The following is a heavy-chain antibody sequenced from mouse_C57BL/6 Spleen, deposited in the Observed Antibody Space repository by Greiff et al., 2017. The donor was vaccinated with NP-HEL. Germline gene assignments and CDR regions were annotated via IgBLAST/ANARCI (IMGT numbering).Heavy chain of an antibody. CDR3: ARTITTLVATWYFDY. D-gene: IGHD1-1*01. V-gene: IGHV1-69*01. Sequence: VQLQQPGAELVMPGASVKLSCKASGYTFTSYWMHWVKQRPGQGLEWIGEIDPSDSYTNYNQKFKGKSTLTVDKSSSTDYMQHSSLTSEDSAVSYCARTITTLVATWYFDYWGHGTTLTVSS. J-gene: IGHJ2*01. CDR2: IDPSDSYT. CDR1: GYTFTSYW.